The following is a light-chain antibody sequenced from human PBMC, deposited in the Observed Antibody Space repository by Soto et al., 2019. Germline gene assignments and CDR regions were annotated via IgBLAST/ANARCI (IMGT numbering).Light chain of an antibody. CDR2: EVS. V-gene: IGLV2-14*01. Sequence: QSVLTQPASVSGSPGQSITISCTGTSSDVGGYNYVSWYQQHPGKAPKLMIYEVSNRPLGVSNRFSGSKSGNTASLTISGRQAEDEAYYYCSSYTLSSTPHEFGGGTKLTVL. CDR3: SSYTLSSTPHE. CDR1: SSDVGGYNY. J-gene: IGLJ3*02.